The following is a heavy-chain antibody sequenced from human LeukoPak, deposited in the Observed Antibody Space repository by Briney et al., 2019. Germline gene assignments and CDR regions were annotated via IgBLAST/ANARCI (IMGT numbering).Heavy chain of an antibody. V-gene: IGHV3-11*04. CDR3: ARGVVVDY. Sequence: PGGSLRVSCAASEFTVSDYYMSWIRQAPGKGLEWDSYISSSGSTTYYADSVKGRFAISRDNAKSSLYLQMSSLSAEDTAVYYCARGVVVDYWGQGTLVTVSS. CDR1: EFTVSDYY. D-gene: IGHD2-15*01. J-gene: IGHJ4*02. CDR2: ISSSGSTT.